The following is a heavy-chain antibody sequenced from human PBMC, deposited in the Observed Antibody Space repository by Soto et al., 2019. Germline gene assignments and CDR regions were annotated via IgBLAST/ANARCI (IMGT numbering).Heavy chain of an antibody. CDR1: GYSFTSYW. CDR2: IYPGDSDT. CDR3: ASGGKYCSGGSAFHRGDYYYYYGMDV. V-gene: IGHV5-51*01. J-gene: IGHJ6*02. Sequence: GESLKISCKGSGYSFTSYWIGWVRQMPGKGLEWMGIIYPGDSDTRYSPSFQGQFTISADKSISTAYLQWSSLKASDTVMYYCASGGKYCSGGSAFHRGDYYYYYGMDVWGQGTTVTVSS. D-gene: IGHD2-15*01.